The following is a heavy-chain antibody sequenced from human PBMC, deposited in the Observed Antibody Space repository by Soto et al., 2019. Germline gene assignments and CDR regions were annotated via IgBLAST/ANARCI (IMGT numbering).Heavy chain of an antibody. CDR1: GFTVSNYH. CDR2: IYTAGSA. V-gene: IGHV3-66*01. Sequence: GSLRLSCAASGFTVSNYHMNWVRRAPGKGLEWVSVIYTAGSADFADSVKGRFSISRDDSKNTLYLQMSSLRAEDTAVYYCARVHSSSCRYFNYWGQGTLVTVSS. J-gene: IGHJ4*02. D-gene: IGHD6-13*01. CDR3: ARVHSSSCRYFNY.